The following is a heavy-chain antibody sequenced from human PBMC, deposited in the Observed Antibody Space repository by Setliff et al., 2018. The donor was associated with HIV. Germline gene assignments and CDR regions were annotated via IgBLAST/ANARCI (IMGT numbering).Heavy chain of an antibody. Sequence: SETLSLTCSVSGGSFSGYYWGWIRQPPGKGLGWIGYIYIYNSGSTNYNPSLTSRVTISADTSRNQFSLKLTSVTAADTAIYYCARGVNFDYWGQGTLVTVSS. CDR2: IYIYNSGST. D-gene: IGHD3-3*01. CDR1: GGSFSGYY. J-gene: IGHJ4*02. V-gene: IGHV4-59*01. CDR3: ARGVNFDY.